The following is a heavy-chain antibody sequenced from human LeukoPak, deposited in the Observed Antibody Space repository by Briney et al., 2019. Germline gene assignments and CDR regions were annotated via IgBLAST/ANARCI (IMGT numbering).Heavy chain of an antibody. CDR2: IYSGGST. CDR1: GFTVSSNY. J-gene: IGHJ6*02. V-gene: IGHV3-66*01. Sequence: GGSLRLSCAASGFTVSSNYMSWVRQAPGKGLEWVSVIYSGGSTYYADSVEGRFTISRDNSKNTLYLQMNSLRAEDAAVYYCARDRALGHCSGGSCYFYGMDVWGQGTTVTVSS. D-gene: IGHD2-15*01. CDR3: ARDRALGHCSGGSCYFYGMDV.